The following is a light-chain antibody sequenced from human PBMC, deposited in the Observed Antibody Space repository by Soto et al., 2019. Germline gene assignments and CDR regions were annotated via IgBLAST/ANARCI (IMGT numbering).Light chain of an antibody. CDR2: AAS. Sequence: DIQMTQSPSSVSASVGDRVTITCRASQGVSSWLAWYQKKPGKAPKLLIYAASSLHSGVPSRFSGSGSGTDFTLTISSLQPEDFATYYCQQANSFPLTFGGGTKVEIK. CDR1: QGVSSW. V-gene: IGKV1-12*01. CDR3: QQANSFPLT. J-gene: IGKJ4*01.